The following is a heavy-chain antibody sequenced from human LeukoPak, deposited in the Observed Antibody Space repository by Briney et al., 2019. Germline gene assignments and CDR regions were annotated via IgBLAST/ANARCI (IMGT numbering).Heavy chain of an antibody. CDR1: GFTFRNYS. CDR3: TKEGLSSFSAWFDT. V-gene: IGHV3-30*18. Sequence: GGSLRLSCAASGFTFRNYSMHWVRQAPGVGLVGVAVVSCDRGTQYYEDSVKGRFTISIDNSKDTLFLQMNSLRAEDTAKYYCTKEGLSSFSAWFDTWGQGTLVTVSS. J-gene: IGHJ5*01. CDR2: VSCDRGTQ. D-gene: IGHD3-10*01.